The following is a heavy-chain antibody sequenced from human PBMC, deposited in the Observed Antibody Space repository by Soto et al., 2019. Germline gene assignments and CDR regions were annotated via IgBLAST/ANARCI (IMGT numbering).Heavy chain of an antibody. D-gene: IGHD1-26*01. V-gene: IGHV2-26*01. CDR1: GFSLNDAQVG. Sequence: ATLKESGPVLVKPTETLTLTCSVSGFSLNDAQVGVAWIRQTPGKALEWLALISSLDAKSYNPSLKTRLSISHDLPNSPVVLTVTNVRPVATATYFCAPAQTLVASYGWLDPWGRGTLVTVSP. CDR2: ISSLDAK. CDR3: APAQTLVASYGWLDP. J-gene: IGHJ5*02.